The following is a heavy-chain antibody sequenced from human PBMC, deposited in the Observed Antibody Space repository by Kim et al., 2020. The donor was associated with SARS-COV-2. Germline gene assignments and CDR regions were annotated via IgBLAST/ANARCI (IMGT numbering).Heavy chain of an antibody. D-gene: IGHD3-22*01. V-gene: IGHV3-23*01. CDR3: AKGDSSGYYPSWYFDY. J-gene: IGHJ4*01. Sequence: ESVKGRFTISRDNSKNTLYLQMNRLGGEDTAVYYCAKGDSSGYYPSWYFDYWGQGTLVTVSS.